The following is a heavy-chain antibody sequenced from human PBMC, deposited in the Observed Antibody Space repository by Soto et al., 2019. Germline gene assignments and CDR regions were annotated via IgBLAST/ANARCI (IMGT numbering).Heavy chain of an antibody. CDR1: GGSISSGGYY. J-gene: IGHJ6*02. CDR3: ARGGLVVVDATRDYYGMDV. Sequence: TLSLTCTVSGGSISSGGYYWSWIRQHPGKGLEWIGYIYYSGSTYYNPSLKSRVTISVDTSKNQFSLKLSSVTAADTAVYYCARGGLVVVDATRDYYGMDVWGQGTTVTVSS. V-gene: IGHV4-31*03. CDR2: IYYSGST. D-gene: IGHD2-15*01.